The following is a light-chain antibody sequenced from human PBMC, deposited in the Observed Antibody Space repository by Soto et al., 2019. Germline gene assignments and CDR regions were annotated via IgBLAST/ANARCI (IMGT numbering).Light chain of an antibody. V-gene: IGLV2-14*03. CDR3: YSYTSSNTSV. J-gene: IGLJ1*01. Sequence: QSALTQPASVSGSPGQSITISCTGTSSDVGGYNYVSWYQHHPGKVPQLMIYDVSNRPSGVSNRFSGSKSGNTASLTISGLQAEDEADYYCYSYTSSNTSVFGTGTKLTVL. CDR2: DVS. CDR1: SSDVGGYNY.